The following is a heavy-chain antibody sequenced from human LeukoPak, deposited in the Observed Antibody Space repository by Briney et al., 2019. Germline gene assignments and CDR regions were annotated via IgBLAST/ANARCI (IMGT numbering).Heavy chain of an antibody. CDR1: GFTFSSYG. Sequence: GGSLRLSCAASGFTFSSYGMHWVRQAPGKGLEWVAVKSYDGTNQYYADSVKGRFTISRDNSKNTLFLQLNSLRPEDTAVYYCARDRVESGYDFPDYYYYYYGMDVWGQGTTVTVSS. V-gene: IGHV3-30*03. D-gene: IGHD5-12*01. CDR2: KSYDGTNQ. CDR3: ARDRVESGYDFPDYYYYYYGMDV. J-gene: IGHJ6*02.